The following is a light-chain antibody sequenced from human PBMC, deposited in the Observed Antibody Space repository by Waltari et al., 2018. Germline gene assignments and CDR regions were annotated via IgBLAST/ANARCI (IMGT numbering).Light chain of an antibody. J-gene: IGKJ1*01. CDR2: DAS. CDR1: QSVSKY. CDR3: QKYGTLPAT. Sequence: EIVLTQSPGTLSLSPGERATLSCRASQSVSKYLAWYQQKPGQAPRLLIYDASTRATGIPDRFSGSGWGTDFSLTIRRLEPEDFAVYYCQKYGTLPATFGQGTKVQMK. V-gene: IGKV3-20*01.